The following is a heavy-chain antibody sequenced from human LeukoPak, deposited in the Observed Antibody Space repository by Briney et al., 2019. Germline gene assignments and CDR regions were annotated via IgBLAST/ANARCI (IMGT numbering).Heavy chain of an antibody. D-gene: IGHD2-2*01. CDR2: ISANNGNT. CDR3: ARVGVVVPAAWFDP. CDR1: GYSFGIFG. J-gene: IGHJ5*02. Sequence: ASVKISCKASGYSFGIFGINWVRQAPGQGVEWMGWISANNGNTKYAQNLQGRVTMTTDTSTSTAYMELRSLRSDDTAVYYCARVGVVVPAAWFDPWGQGTLVTVSS. V-gene: IGHV1-18*01.